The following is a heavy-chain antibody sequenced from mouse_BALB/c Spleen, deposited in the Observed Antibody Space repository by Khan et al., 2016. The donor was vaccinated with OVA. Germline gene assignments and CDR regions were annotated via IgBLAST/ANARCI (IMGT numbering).Heavy chain of an antibody. CDR3: ARGNYYGYAMDY. J-gene: IGHJ4*01. V-gene: IGHV3-2*02. D-gene: IGHD1-1*01. CDR1: GYSITSNYA. CDR2: ISYSGST. Sequence: EVKLLASGPGLVKPFQSLSLTCTVTGYSITSNYAWNWIRQFPGNKLEWVGYISYSGSTSYNPSLKSRISIPRDTSKNQFFLQLNSVTTEDTATYYCARGNYYGYAMDYWGQGTSVTVSS.